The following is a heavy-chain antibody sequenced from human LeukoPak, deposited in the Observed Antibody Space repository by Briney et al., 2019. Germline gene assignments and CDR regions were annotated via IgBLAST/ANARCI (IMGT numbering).Heavy chain of an antibody. CDR3: ASLREGGVAHWFDP. D-gene: IGHD2-15*01. CDR1: GGSINSRSHY. CDR2: IYYSGST. Sequence: SETLSLTCIVSGGSINSRSHYWGWIRQPPGKGLGWIGNIYYSGSTYYNPSLKSRVTISIDTSKNQFSLKLSSVAATDTAVYYCASLREGGVAHWFDPWGQGTLVTVSS. J-gene: IGHJ5*02. V-gene: IGHV4-39*01.